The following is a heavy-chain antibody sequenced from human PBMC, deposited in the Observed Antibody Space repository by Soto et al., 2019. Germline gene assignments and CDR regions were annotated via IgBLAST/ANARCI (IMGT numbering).Heavy chain of an antibody. J-gene: IGHJ4*02. D-gene: IGHD6-13*01. V-gene: IGHV4-31*03. CDR1: GGSITSGGYF. Sequence: SETLSLTCTVSGGSITSGGYFWSWIRQHPGKGLEWIGYIYYSGSTYYEPSLKSRVTISIDTSNNQLSLTLTSVTAADTAIYYCASHLTAGQLGALYYWGQGTLVTVSS. CDR2: IYYSGST. CDR3: ASHLTAGQLGALYY.